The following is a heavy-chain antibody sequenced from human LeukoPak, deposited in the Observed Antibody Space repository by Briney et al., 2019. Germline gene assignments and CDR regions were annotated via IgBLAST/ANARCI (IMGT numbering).Heavy chain of an antibody. Sequence: PGGSLRLSCAASGFTFSNYAMNWVRQAPGKGLEWVSSISGSSSDIYYADSVKGRFTISRDNAKNSLYLQMNSLRAEDTAVYYCARDKRGATVVTLYSYYYMDVWGKGTTVTISS. CDR1: GFTFSNYA. V-gene: IGHV3-21*01. J-gene: IGHJ6*03. CDR2: ISGSSSDI. D-gene: IGHD4-23*01. CDR3: ARDKRGATVVTLYSYYYMDV.